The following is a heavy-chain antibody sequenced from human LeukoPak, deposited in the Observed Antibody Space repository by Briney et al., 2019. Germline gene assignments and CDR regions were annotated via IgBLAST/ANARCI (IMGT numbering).Heavy chain of an antibody. CDR1: GGTFSSYA. J-gene: IGHJ6*02. V-gene: IGHV1-69*05. CDR2: IIPIFGTA. Sequence: GASVKVSCKASGGTFSSYAISWVRQAPGQGLEWMGGIIPIFGTANYAQKFQGRVTITTDESTSTAYMELSSLRSEDTAVYYCARADDFSPRYYYGMDVWGQGTTVTVSS. D-gene: IGHD3-3*01. CDR3: ARADDFSPRYYYGMDV.